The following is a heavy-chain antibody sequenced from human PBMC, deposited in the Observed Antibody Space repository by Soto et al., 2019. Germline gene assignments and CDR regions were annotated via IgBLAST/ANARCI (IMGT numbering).Heavy chain of an antibody. CDR3: ARERWLQPRGGAFDI. Sequence: QVQLVESGGGVVQPGRSLRLSCAASGFTFSSYAMHWVRQAPVKGLEWVAVISYDGSNKYYADSVKGRFTISRDNSKNTLYLQMNSLRAEDTAVYYCARERWLQPRGGAFDIWGQGTMVTVSS. J-gene: IGHJ3*02. CDR1: GFTFSSYA. V-gene: IGHV3-30-3*01. D-gene: IGHD5-12*01. CDR2: ISYDGSNK.